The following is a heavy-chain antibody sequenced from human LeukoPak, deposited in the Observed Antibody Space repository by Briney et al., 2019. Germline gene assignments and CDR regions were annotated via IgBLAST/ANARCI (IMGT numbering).Heavy chain of an antibody. CDR1: GFTFSSYA. Sequence: GGSLRLSCAASGFTFSSYAMHWVRQAPGKGLEWVAVISYDGSNKYYADSVKGRFTISRDNSKNTLYLQMNSLRAEDTAVYYCAKAGMTTVTTSFDYWGQGTLVTVSS. CDR2: ISYDGSNK. V-gene: IGHV3-30*04. CDR3: AKAGMTTVTTSFDY. D-gene: IGHD4-17*01. J-gene: IGHJ4*02.